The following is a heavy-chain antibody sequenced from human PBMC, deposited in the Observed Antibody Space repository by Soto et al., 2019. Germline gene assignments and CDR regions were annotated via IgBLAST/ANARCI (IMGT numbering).Heavy chain of an antibody. CDR3: AKDCGSGDGFDY. CDR2: ISSSSSFI. D-gene: IGHD3-10*01. CDR1: GFNFSDYS. V-gene: IGHV3-21*01. J-gene: IGHJ4*02. Sequence: DVQLLESGGGLVKPGGSLRLSCETSGFNFSDYSMNWVRQAPGEGLEWVAFISSSSSFIYYADSVQGRFSVSRDNARNLMYLEMTSLRVEDTATYCCAKDCGSGDGFDYWGQGILVAVTS.